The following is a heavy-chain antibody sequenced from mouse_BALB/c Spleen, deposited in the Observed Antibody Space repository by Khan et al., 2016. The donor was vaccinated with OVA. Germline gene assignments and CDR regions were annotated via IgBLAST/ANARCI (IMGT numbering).Heavy chain of an antibody. D-gene: IGHD1-1*02. CDR1: GYTFTNYG. Sequence: QIQLVQSGPELKKPGETVKISCKASGYTFTNYGMNWVKQTPGKDLKWMGWINTYTGEPTYADDFKGRFAFSLDTSASTAYLQINNLKNADTATYFCASGGYWYFDVWGAGTTVTVSS. CDR3: ASGGYWYFDV. V-gene: IGHV9-3-1*01. CDR2: INTYTGEP. J-gene: IGHJ1*01.